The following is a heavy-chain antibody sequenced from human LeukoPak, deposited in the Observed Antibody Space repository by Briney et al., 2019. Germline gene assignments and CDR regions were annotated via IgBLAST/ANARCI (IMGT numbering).Heavy chain of an antibody. J-gene: IGHJ4*02. D-gene: IGHD4-17*01. CDR3: AKTHGYGDYEAPGYFDY. V-gene: IGHV1-2*02. CDR1: GYTFSGYY. CDR2: INPNSGDT. Sequence: ASVKVSCKASGYTFSGYYMHWVRQAPGQGLEWMGWINPNSGDTNDAQKFQGRVTMTRETSLNTAYMELTRLRSDDTAVYYCAKTHGYGDYEAPGYFDYWGQGTLVTVSS.